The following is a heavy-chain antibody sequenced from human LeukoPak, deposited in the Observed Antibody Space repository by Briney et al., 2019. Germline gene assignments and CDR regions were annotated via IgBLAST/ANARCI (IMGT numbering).Heavy chain of an antibody. J-gene: IGHJ4*02. V-gene: IGHV3-23*01. Sequence: PGGSLRLSCAASGFSFSSYAMSWVRQAPGKGLEWVSAISGGGTSTYYADSVKGRLTISRDNSKNTMYLQMDSLRVEDTAFYYCAKDRGRGWGQGTLVTVSS. CDR1: GFSFSSYA. CDR2: ISGGGTST. D-gene: IGHD3-10*01. CDR3: AKDRGRG.